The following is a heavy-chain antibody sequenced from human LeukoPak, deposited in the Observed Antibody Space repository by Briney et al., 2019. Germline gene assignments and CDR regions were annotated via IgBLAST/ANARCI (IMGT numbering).Heavy chain of an antibody. D-gene: IGHD1-26*01. CDR1: GFTFSSYA. V-gene: IGHV3-23*01. J-gene: IGHJ3*02. Sequence: GGSLRLSCAASGFTFSSYAMSWVRQAPGKGLEWVSAISGSGGSTYYADSVKGRFTISRDNSKNTLYLHMNSLRAEDTAVYYCAKSPSGSPGGDVFDIWGQGTMVTVSS. CDR2: ISGSGGST. CDR3: AKSPSGSPGGDVFDI.